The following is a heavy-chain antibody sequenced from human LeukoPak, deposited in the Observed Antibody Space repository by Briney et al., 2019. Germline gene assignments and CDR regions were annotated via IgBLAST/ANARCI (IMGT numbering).Heavy chain of an antibody. V-gene: IGHV1-18*01. Sequence: GASVKVSCKTSGYTFTNYGISWVRQAPGQGLEWMGWISPYNGNTIYAQKLQGRVTVTTDTSTSTAYMELRSLRSDDTAVYYCTRTVLDCKNCVCYDYWGQGTLVTVSS. D-gene: IGHD2-8*01. J-gene: IGHJ4*02. CDR1: GYTFTNYG. CDR3: TRTVLDCKNCVCYDY. CDR2: ISPYNGNT.